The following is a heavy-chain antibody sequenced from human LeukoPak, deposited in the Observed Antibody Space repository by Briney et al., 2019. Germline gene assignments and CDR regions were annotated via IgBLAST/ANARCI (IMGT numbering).Heavy chain of an antibody. V-gene: IGHV3-30*03. Sequence: PGGSLRLSCAAYGFTFSNYAMHWVRQAPGKGLEWVAVILYDGSNKYYADSVRGRFTISRDNSENTLYLQMNGLRADDTAVFYCARDAYGMDVWGQGTTVTVPS. CDR3: ARDAYGMDV. J-gene: IGHJ6*02. CDR2: ILYDGSNK. CDR1: GFTFSNYA.